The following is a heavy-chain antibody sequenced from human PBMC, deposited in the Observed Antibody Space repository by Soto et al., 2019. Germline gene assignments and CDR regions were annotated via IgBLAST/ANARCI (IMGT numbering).Heavy chain of an antibody. CDR3: ARGLGSGWQRHITRY. Sequence: ASVKVSCKASGYTFTSYYMHWVRQAPGQGLEWMGIINPSGGSTSYAQKFQGRVTMTRDTSTSTVYMELSSLRSEDTAVYYCARGLGSGWQRHITRYWGQGTLVTVSS. CDR2: INPSGGST. D-gene: IGHD6-19*01. CDR1: GYTFTSYY. J-gene: IGHJ4*02. V-gene: IGHV1-46*01.